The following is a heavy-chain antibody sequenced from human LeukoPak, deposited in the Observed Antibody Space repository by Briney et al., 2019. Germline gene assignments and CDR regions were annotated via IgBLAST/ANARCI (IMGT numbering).Heavy chain of an antibody. V-gene: IGHV1-69*05. CDR2: IIPIFGTA. J-gene: IGHJ4*02. CDR3: ARGGGSSSDLFGYGYVYYFDY. CDR1: GGTFSSYA. Sequence: ASVKVSCKASGGTFSSYAISWVRQAPGQGLEWMGGIIPIFGTANYAQKFQGRVTITTDESTSTAYMELSSLRSEDTAVYYCARGGGSSSDLFGYGYVYYFDYWGQGTLVTV. D-gene: IGHD2-15*01.